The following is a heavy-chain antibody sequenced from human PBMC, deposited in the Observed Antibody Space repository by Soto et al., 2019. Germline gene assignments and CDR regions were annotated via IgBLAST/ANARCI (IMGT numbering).Heavy chain of an antibody. CDR1: GYTFTSYG. D-gene: IGHD6-19*01. CDR2: ISAYNGNT. CDR3: ARAHRQWLVFDP. J-gene: IGHJ5*02. V-gene: IGHV1-18*01. Sequence: ASVKVSCKASGYTFTSYGISWVQQAPGQGLEWMGWISAYNGNTNYAQKLQGRVTMTTDTSTSTAYMELRSLRSDDTAVYYCARAHRQWLVFDPWGQGTLVTVSS.